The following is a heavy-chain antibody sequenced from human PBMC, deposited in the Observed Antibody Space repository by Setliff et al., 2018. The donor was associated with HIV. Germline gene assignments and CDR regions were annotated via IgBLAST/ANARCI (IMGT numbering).Heavy chain of an antibody. CDR2: INPKSGVA. Sequence: ASVKVSCKTSGYTFTSYTTHWVRQAPGQGLEWIGRINPKSGVADYLKKFQGRVTMTTDTSTNTAHMELIRPRFDDTAVYYCARAHFLVTETRNWFDPRGQGTLVTVSS. V-gene: IGHV1-2*06. J-gene: IGHJ5*02. CDR1: GYTFTSYT. CDR3: ARAHFLVTETRNWFDP. D-gene: IGHD1-26*01.